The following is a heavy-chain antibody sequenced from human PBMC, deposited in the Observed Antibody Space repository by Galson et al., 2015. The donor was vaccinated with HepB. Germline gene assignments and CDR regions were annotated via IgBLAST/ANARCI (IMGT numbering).Heavy chain of an antibody. CDR2: ISAYNGNT. CDR1: GYTFTSYG. D-gene: IGHD2-21*01. Sequence: SVKVSCKASGYTFTSYGISWVRQAPGQGLEWMGWISAYNGNTNYAQKLQGRVTMTTDTSTSTAYMELRSLRSDDTAVYYCAKLGPETLLFTDYYYYGMDVWGQGTTVTVSS. J-gene: IGHJ6*02. V-gene: IGHV1-18*04. CDR3: AKLGPETLLFTDYYYYGMDV.